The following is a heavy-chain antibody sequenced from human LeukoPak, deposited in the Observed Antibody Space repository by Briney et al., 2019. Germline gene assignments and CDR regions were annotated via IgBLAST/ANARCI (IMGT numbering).Heavy chain of an antibody. Sequence: SETLSLTCSVSGGSISSSYWGWIRQPAGKGLEWIVRIYTSGSTNYNPPLKSRVTMSVDTSKNQFSLKLSSVTAADTAVYYCAREIIVGATFRYYFDYWGQGTLVTVSS. D-gene: IGHD1-26*01. V-gene: IGHV4-4*07. CDR2: IYTSGST. J-gene: IGHJ4*02. CDR1: GGSISSSY. CDR3: AREIIVGATFRYYFDY.